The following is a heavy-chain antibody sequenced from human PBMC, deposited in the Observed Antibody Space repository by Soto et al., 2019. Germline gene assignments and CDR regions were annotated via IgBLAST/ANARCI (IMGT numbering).Heavy chain of an antibody. V-gene: IGHV4-34*02. Sequence: QVQLQQWGAGLLKPSETLSLTCGVYGGSFSGNYWSWIRQPPGKGLEWIGEINHSGDTNYNPPLKGRVSEQVATSRSQVRLRVSSVSAADTVVYYSERGKRGCLLYFDYWGQGTAVTV. J-gene: IGHJ4*02. CDR3: ERGKRGCLLYFDY. D-gene: IGHD3-16*01. CDR2: INHSGDT. CDR1: GGSFSGNY.